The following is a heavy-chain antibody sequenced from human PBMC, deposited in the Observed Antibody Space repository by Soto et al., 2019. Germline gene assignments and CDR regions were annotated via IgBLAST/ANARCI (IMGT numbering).Heavy chain of an antibody. V-gene: IGHV1-69*13. Sequence: SVKVSCKASGGTFSSYAISWVRQGPGQGLEWMGGIIPIFGTANYAQKFQGRVTITADESTSTAYMELSSLRSEDTAVYYCARRRHYYDSSGYSSRGAPVTFDLWGRGTLVTVSS. CDR3: ARRRHYYDSSGYSSRGAPVTFDL. CDR1: GGTFSSYA. CDR2: IIPIFGTA. J-gene: IGHJ2*01. D-gene: IGHD3-22*01.